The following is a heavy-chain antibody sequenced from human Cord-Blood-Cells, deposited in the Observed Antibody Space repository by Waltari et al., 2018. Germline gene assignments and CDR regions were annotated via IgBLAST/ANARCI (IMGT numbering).Heavy chain of an antibody. J-gene: IGHJ3*02. CDR1: GGSFSGYY. D-gene: IGHD6-25*01. V-gene: IGHV4-34*01. CDR3: ARQGLTDAFDI. Sequence: QVQLQQWGAGLLKPSETLSLTCAVYGGSFSGYYRSWIRQPPGKGLEWIGEINHSGSTNYNPSLKSRVTISVDTSKNQFSLKLSSVTAADTAVYYCARQGLTDAFDIWGQGTMVTVSS. CDR2: INHSGST.